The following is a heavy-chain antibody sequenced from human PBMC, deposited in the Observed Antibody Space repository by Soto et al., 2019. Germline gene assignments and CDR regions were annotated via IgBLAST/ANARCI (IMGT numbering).Heavy chain of an antibody. D-gene: IGHD3-16*02. CDR2: ISSNGGST. Sequence: PGGSLRLSCAASGFTFSSYAMHWVRQAPGKGLEYVSAISSNGGSTYYADSVKGRFTISRDNSKNTLYLQMNSLRAEDTAVYYCAKANVGGVIVSLGSFDYWGQGTLVTVSS. V-gene: IGHV3-64*04. CDR1: GFTFSSYA. J-gene: IGHJ4*02. CDR3: AKANVGGVIVSLGSFDY.